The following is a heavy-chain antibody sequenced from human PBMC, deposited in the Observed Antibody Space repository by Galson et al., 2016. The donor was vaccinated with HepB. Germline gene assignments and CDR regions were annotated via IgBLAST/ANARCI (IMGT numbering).Heavy chain of an antibody. Sequence: SLRLSCAASGFIFSSYAIHWVRQAPGKGLEYVSAISPNGGSTYYADSVKGRFTISRDNSKNTLYLQMSSLTTEEQAVYYCVKDPGGEPTPFDYWGQGTLVTVSS. V-gene: IGHV3-64D*06. J-gene: IGHJ4*02. CDR1: GFIFSSYA. CDR2: ISPNGGST. CDR3: VKDPGGEPTPFDY. D-gene: IGHD2-21*01.